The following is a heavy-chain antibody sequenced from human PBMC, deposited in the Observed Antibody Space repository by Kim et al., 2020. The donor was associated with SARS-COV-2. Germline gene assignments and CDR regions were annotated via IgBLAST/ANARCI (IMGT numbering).Heavy chain of an antibody. Sequence: ASVKVSCKVSGYTLTELSMHWVRQVPGKGLEWMGGFDPEDGETIYAQKFQGRVTMTEDTSTDTAYMELSSLRSEDTAVYYCATDYYVWGSYRPSGYYYGMDVWGQGTTVTVSS. J-gene: IGHJ6*02. V-gene: IGHV1-24*01. CDR2: FDPEDGET. CDR3: ATDYYVWGSYRPSGYYYGMDV. CDR1: GYTLTELS. D-gene: IGHD3-16*02.